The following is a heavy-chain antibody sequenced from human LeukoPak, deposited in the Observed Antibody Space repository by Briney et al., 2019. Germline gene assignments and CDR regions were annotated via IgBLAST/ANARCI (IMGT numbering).Heavy chain of an antibody. J-gene: IGHJ4*02. D-gene: IGHD2-8*01. V-gene: IGHV3-23*01. Sequence: GSLRLSCAASGFTFNSYAMSWVRQAPGKGLEWVSVISHSGGKTYYADSVKGRFTISRDNSKNTLYLQMNSLRAEDTAVYYCARDLMEESFDYWGQGTLVTVSS. CDR1: GFTFNSYA. CDR2: ISHSGGKT. CDR3: ARDLMEESFDY.